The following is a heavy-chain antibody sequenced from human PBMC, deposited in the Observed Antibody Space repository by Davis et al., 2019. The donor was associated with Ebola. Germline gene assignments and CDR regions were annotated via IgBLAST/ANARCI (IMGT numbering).Heavy chain of an antibody. CDR3: ARHADSVNISAHFNH. V-gene: IGHV5-51*01. J-gene: IGHJ4*02. CDR2: IHPGHFGT. D-gene: IGHD4-11*01. CDR1: GYNFNNYW. Sequence: VEYLKIPCQAPGYNFNNYWIGRVRQMPGRGLEWMGIIHPGHFGTRVSPSFQGQVTISADKSPSTAYLQWTSLKASDSAMYFCARHADSVNISAHFNHWGQGTLVTVSS.